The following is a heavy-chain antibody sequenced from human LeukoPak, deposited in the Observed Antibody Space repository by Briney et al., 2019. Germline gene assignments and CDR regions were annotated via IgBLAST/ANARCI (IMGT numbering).Heavy chain of an antibody. CDR2: ISSSGSSSGRII. V-gene: IGHV3-48*03. D-gene: IGHD6-13*01. Sequence: GGSLRLSCAASGFTFSSYEMNWVRQAPGKGLEGVSYISSSGSSSGRIIDYADSVKGRFTISRDNAKNSLYLQMNSLRAEDTAVYYCARGLAAAGIRANDYWGQGTLVTVSS. J-gene: IGHJ4*02. CDR3: ARGLAAAGIRANDY. CDR1: GFTFSSYE.